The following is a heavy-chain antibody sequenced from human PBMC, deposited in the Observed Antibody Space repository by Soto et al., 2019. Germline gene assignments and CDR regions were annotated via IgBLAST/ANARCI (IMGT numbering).Heavy chain of an antibody. Sequence: QLQLQESGPGLVKPSETLSLTCTVSGGSISSSSYYWGWIRQPPGKGLEWIGSIYYSGSTYYNPSLKSRVTISVDTSKNQFSLKLSSVTAADTAVYYCARVPAAMCADYWGQGTLVTVSS. CDR2: IYYSGST. V-gene: IGHV4-39*01. CDR3: ARVPAAMCADY. J-gene: IGHJ4*02. CDR1: GGSISSSSYY. D-gene: IGHD2-2*01.